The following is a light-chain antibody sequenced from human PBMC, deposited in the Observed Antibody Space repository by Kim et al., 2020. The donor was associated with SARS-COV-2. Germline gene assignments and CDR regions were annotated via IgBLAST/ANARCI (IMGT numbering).Light chain of an antibody. J-gene: IGLJ2*01. Sequence: PGQRVTSSCSGSSSNIGNNYLYWYQQLPGMAPKLLIYNSQRPSGVPDRFSGSKSGTSASLAISGLRSEDEGDYYCAAWDDSLSGVVFGGGTQLTVL. CDR1: SSNIGNNY. CDR2: NS. V-gene: IGLV1-47*01. CDR3: AAWDDSLSGVV.